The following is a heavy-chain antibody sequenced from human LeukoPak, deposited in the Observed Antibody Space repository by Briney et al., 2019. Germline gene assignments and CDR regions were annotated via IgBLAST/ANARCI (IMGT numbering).Heavy chain of an antibody. Sequence: SETLSLTCTVSGGSISSSGYYWSWIRQPPGKGLEWIGYIYYSGSTNYNPSLKSRVTISVDTSKNQFSLKLSSVTAADTAVYYCARILRSSSPDAFDIWGQGTMVTVSS. CDR3: ARILRSSSPDAFDI. CDR1: GGSISSSGYY. D-gene: IGHD2-8*01. CDR2: IYYSGST. V-gene: IGHV4-61*08. J-gene: IGHJ3*02.